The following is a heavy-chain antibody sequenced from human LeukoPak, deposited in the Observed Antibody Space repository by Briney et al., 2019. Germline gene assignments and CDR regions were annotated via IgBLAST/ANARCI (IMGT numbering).Heavy chain of an antibody. Sequence: GGSLRLFCAASGFTVSSNYMSWVRQAPGKGLEWVANIKQDGSEKYYVDSVKGRFTISRDNAKNSLYLQMNSLRAEDTAVYYCASRGPYCSSTSCQDYWGQGTLVTVSS. CDR3: ASRGPYCSSTSCQDY. CDR2: IKQDGSEK. J-gene: IGHJ4*02. CDR1: GFTVSSNY. V-gene: IGHV3-7*01. D-gene: IGHD2-2*01.